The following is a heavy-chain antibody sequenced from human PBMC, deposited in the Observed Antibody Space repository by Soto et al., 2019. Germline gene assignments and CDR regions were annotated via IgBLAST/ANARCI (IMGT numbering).Heavy chain of an antibody. V-gene: IGHV4-4*02. D-gene: IGHD6-19*01. CDR2: IYHSGST. Sequence: QVQLQESGPGLVKPSGTLSLTCAVSGGSISSSNWWSWLRQPPGKGLEWIGEIYHSGSTNYNPSLKSRVTISVDKSKNQFSLKLSSVTAADTAVYYCAREVAVAGTNYYYGMDVWGQGTTVTVSS. CDR1: GGSISSSNW. J-gene: IGHJ6*02. CDR3: AREVAVAGTNYYYGMDV.